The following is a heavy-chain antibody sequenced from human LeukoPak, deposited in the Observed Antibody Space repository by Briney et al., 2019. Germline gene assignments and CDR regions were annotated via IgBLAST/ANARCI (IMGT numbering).Heavy chain of an antibody. J-gene: IGHJ4*02. V-gene: IGHV3-48*04. CDR3: AKDFKARGSGSSLPGY. D-gene: IGHD3-10*01. CDR1: GFTFSSYS. Sequence: GGSLRLSCAASGFTFSSYSMNWVRQAPGKGLEWVSYISSSSSTIYYADSVKGRFTISRDNAKNSLYLQMNSLRAEDTAVYYCAKDFKARGSGSSLPGYWGQGTLVTVSS. CDR2: ISSSSSTI.